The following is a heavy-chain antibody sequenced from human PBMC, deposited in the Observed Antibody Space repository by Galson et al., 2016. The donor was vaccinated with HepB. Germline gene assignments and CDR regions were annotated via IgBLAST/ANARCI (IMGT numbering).Heavy chain of an antibody. Sequence: SLRLSCAASGFTFGDYAMHWVRQAPGKGLEWVSGITWDRVYIAYADSVKGRFTISRDNAKNSLYLQMNNLRAEDTALYYCVIDPRGTQWLVVRGAFDIWGQGTLVTVSS. V-gene: IGHV3-9*01. CDR3: VIDPRGTQWLVVRGAFDI. CDR1: GFTFGDYA. CDR2: ITWDRVYI. J-gene: IGHJ3*02. D-gene: IGHD3-22*01.